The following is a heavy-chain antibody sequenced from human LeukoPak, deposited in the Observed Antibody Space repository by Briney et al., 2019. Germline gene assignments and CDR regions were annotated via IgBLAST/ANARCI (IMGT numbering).Heavy chain of an antibody. CDR1: GFTFSSYG. J-gene: IGHJ4*02. CDR3: ATLPTTMTKG. CDR2: ISGSGDRA. Sequence: SGGSLRLSCAASGFTFSSYGMSWVRQAPGKGLEGVSGISGSGDRAYHADSVKGRFTISRDNAKNTLYLQMHSLRAEDTAVYHCATLPTTMTKGWGQGTLVTVSS. D-gene: IGHD4-17*01. V-gene: IGHV3-23*01.